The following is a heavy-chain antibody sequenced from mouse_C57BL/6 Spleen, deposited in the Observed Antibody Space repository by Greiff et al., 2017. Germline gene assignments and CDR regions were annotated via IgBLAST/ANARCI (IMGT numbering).Heavy chain of an antibody. D-gene: IGHD4-1*02. Sequence: VHVKQSGTVLARPGASVKMSCKTSGYTFTSYWMHWVKQRPGQGLEWIGAIYPGNSDTSYNQKFKGKAKLTAVTSASTAYMELSSLTNEDSAVYYCTSPTGTGYAMDYWGQGTSVTVSS. CDR3: TSPTGTGYAMDY. CDR1: GYTFTSYW. J-gene: IGHJ4*01. CDR2: IYPGNSDT. V-gene: IGHV1-5*01.